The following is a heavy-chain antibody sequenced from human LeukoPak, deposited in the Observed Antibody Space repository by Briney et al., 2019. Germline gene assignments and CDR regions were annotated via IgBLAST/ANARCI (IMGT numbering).Heavy chain of an antibody. Sequence: ASVKVSCKASGYTFTGDQIYWMRQAPGQGLEWVGWIKPSSGDTLYEQKFQGRVTMTRDKSISSAYMELSSLRSDDTAVYYCARKSAGFLTAWGQGTLVTVSS. V-gene: IGHV1-2*02. CDR1: GYTFTGDQ. CDR2: IKPSSGDT. J-gene: IGHJ5*02. D-gene: IGHD2/OR15-2a*01. CDR3: ARKSAGFLTA.